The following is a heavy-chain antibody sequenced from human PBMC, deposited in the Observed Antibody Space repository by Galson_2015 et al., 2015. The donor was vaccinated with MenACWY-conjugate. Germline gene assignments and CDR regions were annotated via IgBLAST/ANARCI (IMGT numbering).Heavy chain of an antibody. CDR3: ARDAGGGSTWYKYYFDY. D-gene: IGHD6-13*01. J-gene: IGHJ4*02. CDR2: INPSGGST. Sequence: SVKVSCKASGYTFTTNYIHWVRQAPGQGLEWMGMINPSGGSTAYAQKFQDRVTVTRETTTSTVYMELSSLRSEDTAVYYCARDAGGGSTWYKYYFDYWGQGTLVTVSS. CDR1: GYTFTTNY. V-gene: IGHV1-46*01.